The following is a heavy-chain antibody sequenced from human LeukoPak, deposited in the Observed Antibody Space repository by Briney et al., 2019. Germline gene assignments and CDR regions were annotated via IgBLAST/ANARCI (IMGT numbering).Heavy chain of an antibody. CDR2: ISSSGSTI. CDR1: GFTFSDYY. V-gene: IGHV3-11*04. D-gene: IGHD2-15*01. CDR3: ARDYTKGYCSGGSCYPGGFDP. Sequence: GGSLRLSCAASGFTFSDYYMSWIRQAPGKGLEWVSYISSSGSTIYYADSVKGRFTISRDNAKNSLYLQMNSLRAEDTAVYYCARDYTKGYCSGGSCYPGGFDPWGQGTLVTVSS. J-gene: IGHJ5*02.